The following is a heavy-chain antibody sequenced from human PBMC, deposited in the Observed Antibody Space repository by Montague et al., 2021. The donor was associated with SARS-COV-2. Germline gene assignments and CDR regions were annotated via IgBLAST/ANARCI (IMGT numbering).Heavy chain of an antibody. CDR1: GFSLSTSGVG. J-gene: IGHJ4*02. V-gene: IGHV2-5*02. Sequence: PALVKPTQTLTLTCTFSGFSLSTSGVGVGWIRQPPGKALEWLALIYWDDDKRYSPSLKSRLTITKDTSKNQVVLTMTNMDPVDTATYYCAHRHSGWSSSDWYAWNWGQGTLVTVSS. D-gene: IGHD6-19*01. CDR2: IYWDDDK. CDR3: AHRHSGWSSSDWYAWN.